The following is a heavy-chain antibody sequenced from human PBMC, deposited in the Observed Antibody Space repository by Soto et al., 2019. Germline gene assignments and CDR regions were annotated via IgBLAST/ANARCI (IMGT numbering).Heavy chain of an antibody. CDR2: INQDGSQK. J-gene: IGHJ5*02. CDR1: GFTFTTWW. V-gene: IGHV3-7*01. CDR3: SRSLNA. Sequence: LRLSCAASGFTFTTWWMDWARQTPGKGLEWVANINQDGSQKNYVDSVKGRFTISRDNAKNSVYLQMTSLTAEDSALYYCSRSLNAWGQGTLVTVSS.